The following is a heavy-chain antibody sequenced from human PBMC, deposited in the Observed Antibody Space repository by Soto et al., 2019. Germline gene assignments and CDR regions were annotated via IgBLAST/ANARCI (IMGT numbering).Heavy chain of an antibody. CDR1: GASFSGYY. CDR2: IDHSGSS. D-gene: IGHD4-17*01. CDR3: AKTYGGRPLDS. J-gene: IGHJ4*02. V-gene: IGHV4-34*01. Sequence: SETLSLTCAVNGASFSGYYLSWIRQPPGKGLEWIGEIDHSGSSNYNPSLKSRVTMSVDTSTNSFSVRLTSVTAADTAVYYCAKTYGGRPLDSWSQGSLVTVSS.